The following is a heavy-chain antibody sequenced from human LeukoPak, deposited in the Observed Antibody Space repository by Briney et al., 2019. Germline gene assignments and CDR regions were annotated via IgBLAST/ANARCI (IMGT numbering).Heavy chain of an antibody. Sequence: PGESLKISCKGSGYSFTSYWIGWVRQMPGKGLEWMGIIYPGNSDTRYSPSFQGQVTISADKSISTAYLQWSSLKASDTAMYYCARCGAGYPYYYYMDVWGKGTTVTVSS. CDR1: GYSFTSYW. D-gene: IGHD3-9*01. CDR2: IYPGNSDT. V-gene: IGHV5-51*01. J-gene: IGHJ6*03. CDR3: ARCGAGYPYYYYMDV.